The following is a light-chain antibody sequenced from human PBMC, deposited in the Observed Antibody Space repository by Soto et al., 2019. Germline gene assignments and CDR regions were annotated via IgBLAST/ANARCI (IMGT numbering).Light chain of an antibody. Sequence: DIPMTQSPISLSASVGDRVTITCRASQAISNYLAWYQQKPGKVPKLLIYAASTLQSGVPSRFSGSGSGTDFTLTISSLQPEDVATYYCQKYNSAPRTFGQGTKVEIK. CDR2: AAS. CDR3: QKYNSAPRT. J-gene: IGKJ1*01. V-gene: IGKV1-27*01. CDR1: QAISNY.